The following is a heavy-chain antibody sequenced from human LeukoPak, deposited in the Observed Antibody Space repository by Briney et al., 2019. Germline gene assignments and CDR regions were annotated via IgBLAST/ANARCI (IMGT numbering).Heavy chain of an antibody. CDR1: GFTFSSYS. CDR3: AGYSTTSYYFDY. V-gene: IGHV3-21*01. J-gene: IGHJ4*02. D-gene: IGHD2-2*01. Sequence: GGSLRLSCAASGFTFSSYSMNWVRQAPGKGLEWVSSISSSSNYIYYTDSVKGRFAISRDNAKNSLYLQMNSLRAEDTAVYYCAGYSTTSYYFDYWGQGTLVTVSS. CDR2: ISSSSNYI.